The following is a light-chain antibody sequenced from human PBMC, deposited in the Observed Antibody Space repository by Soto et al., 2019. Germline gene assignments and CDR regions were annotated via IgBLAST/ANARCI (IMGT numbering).Light chain of an antibody. J-gene: IGLJ3*02. CDR2: EVT. V-gene: IGLV2-8*01. CDR1: SSDVGAYNY. CDR3: CSFASTATRV. Sequence: QSALTQPPSASGSPGQSVTISCTGTSSDVGAYNYVSWYQQDAGKAPKLVIYEVTKRPSGVPDRFSGSKSANTASLTVSGLQAADEADSYCCSFASTATRVFGGGTNLTVL.